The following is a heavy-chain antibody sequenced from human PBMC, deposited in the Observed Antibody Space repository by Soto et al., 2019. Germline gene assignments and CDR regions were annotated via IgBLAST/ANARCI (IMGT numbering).Heavy chain of an antibody. CDR2: IYTSGST. CDR3: AREPTATTYFPTYYYGMDV. CDR1: GGSISSYY. D-gene: IGHD4-17*01. V-gene: IGHV4-4*07. Sequence: SETLSLTCTVSGGSISSYYWSWIRQPAGKGLEWIGRIYTSGSTNYNPSLKSRVTMSVDTSKNQFSLKLSSVTAADTAVYYCAREPTATTYFPTYYYGMDVWGQGTTVTVSS. J-gene: IGHJ6*02.